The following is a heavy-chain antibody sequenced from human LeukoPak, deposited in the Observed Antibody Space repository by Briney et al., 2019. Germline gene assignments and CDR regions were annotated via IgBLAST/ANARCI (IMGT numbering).Heavy chain of an antibody. CDR1: GFTFSSWS. V-gene: IGHV3-48*04. CDR3: ARPRTAEYYFDY. Sequence: GGSLRLSCVASGFTFSSWSMNWVRQAPGKGLEWLSYISGTSSTIYYADSVKGRFTISRDNAKNSLYLQMNSPRAEDTAVYYCARPRTAEYYFDYWGQGMLVTVSS. J-gene: IGHJ4*02. CDR2: ISGTSSTI.